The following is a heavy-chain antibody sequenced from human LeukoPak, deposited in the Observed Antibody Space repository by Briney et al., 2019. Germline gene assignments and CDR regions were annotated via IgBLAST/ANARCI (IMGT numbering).Heavy chain of an antibody. D-gene: IGHD5-18*01. CDR2: ISAYNGNT. J-gene: IGHJ5*02. V-gene: IGHV1-18*04. Sequence: ASVKVSCKASGYTFTSYGISWVRQAPGQGLEWMGWISAYNGNTNYAQKLQGRVTMTTDTSTSTAYMELRSLRSDDTAVYYCAREKSRGYSYGRTNWFDPWAREPWSPSPQ. CDR1: GYTFTSYG. CDR3: AREKSRGYSYGRTNWFDP.